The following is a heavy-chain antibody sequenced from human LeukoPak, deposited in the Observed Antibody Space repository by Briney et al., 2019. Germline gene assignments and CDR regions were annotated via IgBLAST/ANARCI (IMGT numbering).Heavy chain of an antibody. D-gene: IGHD3-22*01. V-gene: IGHV1-18*01. CDR1: GYTFTSYG. CDR3: ARDYYDSSGYYPTDAFDI. CDR2: ISAYNGNT. J-gene: IGHJ3*02. Sequence: ASVKVSCKASGYTFTSYGISWLRQAPGQGLEWMGWISAYNGNTNYAQKLQGRVTMTTDTSTSTAYMELRSLRSDDTAVYYCARDYYDSSGYYPTDAFDIWGQGTMVTVSS.